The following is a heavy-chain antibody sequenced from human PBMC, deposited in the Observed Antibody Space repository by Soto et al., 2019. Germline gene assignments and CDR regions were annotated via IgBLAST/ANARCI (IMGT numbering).Heavy chain of an antibody. D-gene: IGHD2-2*01. J-gene: IGHJ6*02. CDR2: IDPSDSYT. CDR3: ARRIVVVPAAPSYYYGMDV. Sequence: PGESLKISCKGSGYSFTSYWISWVRQMPGKGLEWMGRIDPSDSYTNYSPSFQGHVTISADKSISTAYLQWSSLKASDTAMYYCARRIVVVPAAPSYYYGMDVWGQGTTVTVSS. CDR1: GYSFTSYW. V-gene: IGHV5-10-1*01.